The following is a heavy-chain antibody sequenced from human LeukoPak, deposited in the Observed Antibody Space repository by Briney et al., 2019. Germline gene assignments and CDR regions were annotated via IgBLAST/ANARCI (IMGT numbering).Heavy chain of an antibody. J-gene: IGHJ6*02. Sequence: SETLSLTCTVSGGSISSGGYYWSWIRQHPGKGLEWIGYIYYCGSTYYNPSLKSRVTISVDTSKNQFSLKLSSVTAADTAVYYCARDVYDFWSGYRYGMDVWGQGTTVTVSS. CDR3: ARDVYDFWSGYRYGMDV. V-gene: IGHV4-31*03. D-gene: IGHD3-3*01. CDR1: GGSISSGGYY. CDR2: IYYCGST.